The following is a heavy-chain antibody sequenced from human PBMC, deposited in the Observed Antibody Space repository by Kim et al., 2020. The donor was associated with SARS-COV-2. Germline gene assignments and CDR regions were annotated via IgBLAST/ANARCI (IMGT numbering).Heavy chain of an antibody. J-gene: IGHJ6*02. Sequence: ASVKVSCQASGYIFPSYGFSWVRQAPGQGLEWMGWIAVYTGDTHYAQKFQGRATMTTDTYTSTPYMELRSLTSDDTAVYFCARDSSDITVVPVAKPSYPYFGVDVWGQGTTVTVSS. CDR2: IAVYTGDT. D-gene: IGHD2-2*02. CDR3: ARDSSDITVVPVAKPSYPYFGVDV. CDR1: GYIFPSYG. V-gene: IGHV1-18*01.